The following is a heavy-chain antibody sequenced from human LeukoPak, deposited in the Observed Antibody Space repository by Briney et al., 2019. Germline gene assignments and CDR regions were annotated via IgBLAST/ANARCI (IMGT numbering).Heavy chain of an antibody. D-gene: IGHD4-17*01. CDR3: ASASYGDSESSIDY. J-gene: IGHJ4*02. V-gene: IGHV3-73*01. Sequence: RTKANGYATVSAASVKGRFIISRDDSKNTAYLQMNSLKTEDTALYYCASASYGDSESSIDYWGQGTLVTVSS. CDR2: RTKANGYAT.